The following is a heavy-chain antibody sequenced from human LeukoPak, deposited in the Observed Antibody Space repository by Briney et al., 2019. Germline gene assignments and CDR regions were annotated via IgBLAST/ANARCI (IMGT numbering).Heavy chain of an antibody. CDR3: ALSTATGRYFDY. Sequence: GGSLRLSCAASGFTFSDYYMSXXRQAPGKGXXXXLYISSSSSYTNYADSVKGRFTISRDNAKNSLYLQMNSLRAGDTAVYYCALSTATGRYFDYWGQGTLVTVSS. J-gene: IGHJ4*02. CDR2: ISSSSSYT. D-gene: IGHD5-18*01. CDR1: GFTFSDYY. V-gene: IGHV3-11*03.